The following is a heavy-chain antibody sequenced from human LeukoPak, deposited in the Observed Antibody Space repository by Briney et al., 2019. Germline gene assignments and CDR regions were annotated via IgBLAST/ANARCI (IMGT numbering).Heavy chain of an antibody. J-gene: IGHJ5*02. D-gene: IGHD3-10*01. Sequence: GESLKISCQGSGYNFPIYWIGWVRQMPGQGLEWMGIIYPDDSNTIYGPSFQGQVTISADKSINTAYLEWSSLKASDTAIYYCARLGDGSGSYYIGSLDWFDPWGQGTLVTVSS. CDR3: ARLGDGSGSYYIGSLDWFDP. CDR2: IYPDDSNT. V-gene: IGHV5-51*01. CDR1: GYNFPIYW.